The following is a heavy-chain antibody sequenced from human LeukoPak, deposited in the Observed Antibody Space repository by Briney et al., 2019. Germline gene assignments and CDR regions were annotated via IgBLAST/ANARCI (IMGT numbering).Heavy chain of an antibody. CDR1: GGSIKNYY. CDR2: IYYSGST. J-gene: IGHJ4*02. V-gene: IGHV4-59*08. D-gene: IGHD6-13*01. Sequence: SETLSLTCAVSGGSIKNYYWTWIRQPPGKGLEWIGYIYYSGSTNYNPSLKSRVTISVDTSKNQFSLKLSSVTAADTAVYYCVASSWYFGNDYWGQGTLVTVSS. CDR3: VASSWYFGNDY.